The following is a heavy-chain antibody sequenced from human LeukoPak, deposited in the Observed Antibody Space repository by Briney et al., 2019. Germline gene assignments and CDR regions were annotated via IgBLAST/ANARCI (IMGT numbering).Heavy chain of an antibody. V-gene: IGHV3-33*08. CDR3: ARAGRGWFGSMDV. CDR2: VSFDGSNK. J-gene: IGHJ6*02. Sequence: GGSLRLSCVASGFPFSSYWMTWVRQAPGKGLEWVAVVSFDGSNKYFEDSVKGRFSISRDNSRNTLYLQMNSLRAEDTAVYYCARAGRGWFGSMDVWGQGTTVTVSS. D-gene: IGHD3-10*01. CDR1: GFPFSSYW.